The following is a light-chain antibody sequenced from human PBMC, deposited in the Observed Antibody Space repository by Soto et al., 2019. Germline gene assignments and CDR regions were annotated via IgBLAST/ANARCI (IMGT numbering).Light chain of an antibody. J-gene: IGKJ1*01. CDR1: QSVSGW. V-gene: IGKV1-5*01. CDR3: QQYETFSGT. CDR2: DAS. Sequence: MSMYPSTLSASKGDTVTVTCRASQSVSGWLAWYQQKPGEAPKLLIYDASALPRGVPSRFSGSGSGTKFTLTIASLQPDDFATYYCQQYETFSGTFGPGTKVDIK.